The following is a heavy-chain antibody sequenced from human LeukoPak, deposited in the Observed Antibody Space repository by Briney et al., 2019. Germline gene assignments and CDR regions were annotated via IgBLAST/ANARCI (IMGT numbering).Heavy chain of an antibody. Sequence: AVIRYDGSNKYHADSVKGRFTISRDNSKNTVYLQMNSLRAEDTAVYLCAKEYGYDYNYFYSMDVWGKGTTVTISS. V-gene: IGHV3-30*02. J-gene: IGHJ6*03. D-gene: IGHD1-1*01. CDR3: AKEYGYDYNYFYSMDV. CDR2: IRYDGSNK.